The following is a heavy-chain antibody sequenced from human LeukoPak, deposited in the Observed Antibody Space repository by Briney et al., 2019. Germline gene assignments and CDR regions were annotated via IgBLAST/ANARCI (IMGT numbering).Heavy chain of an antibody. CDR2: IITNSGGT. CDR1: RYTFTGFY. Sequence: PSVNVACMASRYTFTGFYMGWVRQAPRQGLEWKGWIITNSGGTKYGQKFPGRVRIKRDTCIHTAWRGLSRLTSDDTAVYYCARDLRSVGVTYGQDSWGQGTLVTVSS. D-gene: IGHD3-3*01. J-gene: IGHJ4*02. CDR3: ARDLRSVGVTYGQDS. V-gene: IGHV1-2*02.